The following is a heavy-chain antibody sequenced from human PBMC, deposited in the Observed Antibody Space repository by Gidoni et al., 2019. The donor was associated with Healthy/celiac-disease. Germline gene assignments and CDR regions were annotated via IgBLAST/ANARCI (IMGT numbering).Heavy chain of an antibody. V-gene: IGHV4-34*01. CDR1: GGSFSGYY. J-gene: IGHJ5*02. D-gene: IGHD3-10*01. Sequence: QVQLQQWGAGLLKPSETLSLTCAVYGGSFSGYYWGWIRQPPGKGLEWIGEINHSGSTNYNPSLKSRVTISVDTSKNQFSLKLSSVTAADTAVYYCARDRLLWFGEGLAWFDPWGQGTLVTVSS. CDR2: INHSGST. CDR3: ARDRLLWFGEGLAWFDP.